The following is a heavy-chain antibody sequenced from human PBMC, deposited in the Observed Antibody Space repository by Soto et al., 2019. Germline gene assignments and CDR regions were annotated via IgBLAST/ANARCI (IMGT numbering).Heavy chain of an antibody. CDR1: GGIFHGYG. CDR2: IRFDGSNE. Sequence: QEQLVESGGGVVQPGTSLRLSWAVPGGIFHGYGMHWVRQAPGKGREWVAIIRFDGSNEEYADSVKGRFTISRDNSKNTLYLQMNPLGAEDTAVYYCARDGIGGTVFRGYLDYWGRGTVVTVSS. J-gene: IGHJ4*02. V-gene: IGHV3-33*01. D-gene: IGHD1-7*01. CDR3: ARDGIGGTVFRGYLDY.